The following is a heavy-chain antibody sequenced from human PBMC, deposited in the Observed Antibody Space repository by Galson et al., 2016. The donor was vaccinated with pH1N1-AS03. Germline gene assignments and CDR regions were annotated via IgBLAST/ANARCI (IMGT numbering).Heavy chain of an antibody. CDR3: ATDGPRGSLSS. V-gene: IGHV1-69-2*01. Sequence: VKVSCKVSGYTFTDYNMHWVQQAPGKGLEWMGLADPDTSKTKYAEKFQGRVTITADTSRDTAYMDLSGLRSADTAIYYCATDGPRGSLSSWGQGTLVTVSS. CDR2: ADPDTSKT. CDR1: GYTFTDYN. D-gene: IGHD6-6*01. J-gene: IGHJ4*02.